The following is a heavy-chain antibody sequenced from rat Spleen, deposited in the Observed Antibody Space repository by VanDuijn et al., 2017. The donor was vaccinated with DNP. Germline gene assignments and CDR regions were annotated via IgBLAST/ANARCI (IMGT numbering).Heavy chain of an antibody. Sequence: EVQLQESGPGLVESSHSLSLTCSVTGYSIIRNFRWNWIRKFPGNKLEWMGYVNSADSTYYNPSLKRRISITRDTSKNQFFLQVNSVTTEDTATYYCASGPNGYNYFDYWGQGVMVTVSS. V-gene: IGHV3-3*01. CDR3: ASGPNGYNYFDY. CDR2: VNSADST. CDR1: GYSIIRNFR. J-gene: IGHJ2*01. D-gene: IGHD1-2*01.